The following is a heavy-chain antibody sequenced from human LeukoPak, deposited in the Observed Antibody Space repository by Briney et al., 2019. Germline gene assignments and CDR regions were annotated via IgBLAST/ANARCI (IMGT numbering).Heavy chain of an antibody. V-gene: IGHV3-30*04. CDR2: ISYDGSNK. Sequence: GGSLRLSCAASGFTFSSYAMHWVRQAPGKGLEWVAVISYDGSNKYYADSVKGRFTISRDNSKNTLYLQMNSLRAEDTAVYYCARGGYYGSGSYSRGDAFDIWGQGTMVTVSS. CDR1: GFTFSSYA. CDR3: ARGGYYGSGSYSRGDAFDI. J-gene: IGHJ3*02. D-gene: IGHD3-10*01.